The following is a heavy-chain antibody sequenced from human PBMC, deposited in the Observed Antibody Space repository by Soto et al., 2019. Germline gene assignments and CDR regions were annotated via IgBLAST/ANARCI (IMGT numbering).Heavy chain of an antibody. CDR3: ASPTVLGYWSGGSCYWALDP. CDR2: INPNSGGT. J-gene: IGHJ5*02. V-gene: IGHV1-2*02. Sequence: ASVKVSCKASGYTFTGYYMHWVRQAPGQGLEWMGWINPNSGGTNYAQKFQGRVTMTRDTSISTAYMELSRLRSDDTAVYYCASPTVLGYWSGGSCYWALDPWGQGTLVTVS. CDR1: GYTFTGYY. D-gene: IGHD2-15*01.